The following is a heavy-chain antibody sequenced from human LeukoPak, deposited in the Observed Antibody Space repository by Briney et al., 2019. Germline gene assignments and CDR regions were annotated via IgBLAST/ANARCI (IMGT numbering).Heavy chain of an antibody. V-gene: IGHV3-74*01. D-gene: IGHD1-1*01. Sequence: PGGSLRLSCAVSGFTFRNNWMHWFRRAPGKARVGVLRIISDGRSTSYADSVKGRFTISRDNAENTLYLQINSLRAEDTAVYYCATDEAATGRLDYWGQGTLVTDSS. J-gene: IGHJ4*02. CDR3: ATDEAATGRLDY. CDR2: IISDGRST. CDR1: GFTFRNNW.